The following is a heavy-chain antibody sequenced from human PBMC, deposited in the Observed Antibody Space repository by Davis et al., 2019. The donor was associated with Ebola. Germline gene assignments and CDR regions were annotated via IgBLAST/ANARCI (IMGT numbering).Heavy chain of an antibody. J-gene: IGHJ5*02. Sequence: SETLSLTCAVYGGSFSGYYWSWIRQPPGKGLEWIGEINHSGSTNYNPSLKSRVTISVDTSKNQFSLKLSSVTAADTAVYYCARGYSTWFDPWGQGTLVTVSS. CDR1: GGSFSGYY. CDR2: INHSGST. V-gene: IGHV4-34*01. CDR3: ARGYSTWFDP. D-gene: IGHD4-11*01.